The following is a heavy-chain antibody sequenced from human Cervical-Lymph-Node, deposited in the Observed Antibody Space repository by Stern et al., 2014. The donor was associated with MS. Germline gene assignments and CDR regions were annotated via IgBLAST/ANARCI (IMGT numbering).Heavy chain of an antibody. J-gene: IGHJ6*02. Sequence: VQLVQSGGEVKKTGSSVKVSCKASGWTLTYRYLHWVRQAPGQALAGMGWITPYNGNTNYAQKFQGRLTISRDTSMRTSYMELTSLRSDDTAIYFCARSALYDDSGAYHMDVWGQGTTVTVSS. CDR1: GWTLTYRY. V-gene: IGHV1-45*02. CDR2: ITPYNGNT. D-gene: IGHD4-17*01. CDR3: ARSALYDDSGAYHMDV.